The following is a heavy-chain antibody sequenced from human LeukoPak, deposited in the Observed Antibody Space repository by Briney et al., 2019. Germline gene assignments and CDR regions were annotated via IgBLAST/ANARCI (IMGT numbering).Heavy chain of an antibody. D-gene: IGHD4-23*01. J-gene: IGHJ6*02. Sequence: GGSLRLSCAASGFTFSSYAMSWVRQAPGKGLEWVSAISGSGLNTYYADSVKGRFTISRDNSKNTLYLQMNSLRAEDTAVYYCARDGKVWLAYYGMDVWGQGTTVTVSS. CDR1: GFTFSSYA. CDR2: ISGSGLNT. CDR3: ARDGKVWLAYYGMDV. V-gene: IGHV3-23*01.